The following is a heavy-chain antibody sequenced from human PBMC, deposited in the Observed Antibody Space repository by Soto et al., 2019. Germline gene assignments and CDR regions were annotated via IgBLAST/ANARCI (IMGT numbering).Heavy chain of an antibody. CDR2: ISAYNGNT. CDR3: AMEYCSSTSCYRDY. CDR1: GYTFTSYG. D-gene: IGHD2-2*02. V-gene: IGHV1-18*01. Sequence: ASVKVSCKASGYTFTSYGISWVRQAPGQGLERMGWISAYNGNTNYAQKLQGRVTMTTDKSTSTAYMELRSLRSEDTAVYYCAMEYCSSTSCYRDYWGQGTLVTVS. J-gene: IGHJ4*02.